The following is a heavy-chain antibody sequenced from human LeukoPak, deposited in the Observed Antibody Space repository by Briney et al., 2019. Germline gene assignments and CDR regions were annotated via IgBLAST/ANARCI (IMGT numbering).Heavy chain of an antibody. J-gene: IGHJ4*02. D-gene: IGHD6-13*01. CDR3: AKDRRQLANFDY. CDR2: FGGGGGPT. V-gene: IGHV3-23*01. Sequence: GGSLRLSCGPSGFTFSSYGMSWVRQAPGKGLEWVSGFGGGGGPTYYADSVKGRFTISRDNSKNTLYLQMNSLRADDTAVYYCAKDRRQLANFDYWGQGTLVTVSS. CDR1: GFTFSSYG.